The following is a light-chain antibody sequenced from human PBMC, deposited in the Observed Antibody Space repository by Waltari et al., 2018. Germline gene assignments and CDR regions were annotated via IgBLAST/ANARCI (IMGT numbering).Light chain of an antibody. CDR2: DAS. Sequence: EIVLTQSPATLSVSPGERVTLSCTASQSVSRNLTWYQRKPGQAPRLLIFDASTSATSVPGRFSGSGSGTEFTLTISSLQSEDSAVYYCQQYNRWPPITFGQGTRLEVK. CDR3: QQYNRWPPIT. CDR1: QSVSRN. V-gene: IGKV3-15*01. J-gene: IGKJ5*01.